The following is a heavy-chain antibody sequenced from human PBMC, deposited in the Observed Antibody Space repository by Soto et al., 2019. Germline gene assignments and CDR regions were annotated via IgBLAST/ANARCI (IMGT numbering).Heavy chain of an antibody. J-gene: IGHJ4*02. CDR1: GFTFSNYW. D-gene: IGHD5-12*01. CDR2: IKQDGSVK. V-gene: IGHV3-7*05. CDR3: GGDGYGTLGF. Sequence: GGSLRLSCAASGFTFSNYWMSWVRQAPGKGLEWVANIKQDGSVKYYVDSVKGRFTISRDNSKNSLYLQMNSLRVEDTAVYYCGGDGYGTLGFWGQGTLVTVSS.